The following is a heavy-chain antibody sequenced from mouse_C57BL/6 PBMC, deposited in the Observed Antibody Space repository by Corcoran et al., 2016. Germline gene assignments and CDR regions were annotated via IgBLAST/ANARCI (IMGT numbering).Heavy chain of an antibody. V-gene: IGHV9-3*01. Sequence: QIQLVQSGPELKKPGETVKISCKASGYTFTTYGMSWVKQAPGKGLEWMGWINTYSGVPTYADDFKGRFAFSLETSASTAYLQINNLKNEDTATYFCAREGYGNYVFDYWGQGTTLTVSS. CDR3: AREGYGNYVFDY. J-gene: IGHJ2*01. D-gene: IGHD2-1*01. CDR1: GYTFTTYG. CDR2: INTYSGVP.